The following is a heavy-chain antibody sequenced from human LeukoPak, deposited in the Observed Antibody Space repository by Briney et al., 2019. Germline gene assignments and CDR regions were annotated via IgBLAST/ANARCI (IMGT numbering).Heavy chain of an antibody. CDR1: GGSISRSSYY. Sequence: PSETLSLTCTVSGGSISRSSYYWGRIRQPPGKGLEWIGRIYSSGSTNYSPSLKSRVTMSVDTSKNQFSLKLSSVTAADTAVYYCAREMLYDSTGYYFWGQGTLVTVSS. J-gene: IGHJ4*02. V-gene: IGHV4-39*07. CDR2: IYSSGST. D-gene: IGHD3-22*01. CDR3: AREMLYDSTGYYF.